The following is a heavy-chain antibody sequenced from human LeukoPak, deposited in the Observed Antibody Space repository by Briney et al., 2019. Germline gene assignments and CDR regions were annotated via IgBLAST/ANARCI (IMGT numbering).Heavy chain of an antibody. CDR1: GFTFSTYG. CDR2: ISYDGNNK. CDR3: AKEEGSTSVNWFDP. J-gene: IGHJ5*02. D-gene: IGHD2-2*01. V-gene: IGHV3-30*18. Sequence: PGRSLRLSCAASGFTFSTYGMHWVRQAPGRGLEWVAFISYDGNNKYYADSVKGRFTISRDSSKNTLYLQMNSLRFEDTAVYYCAKEEGSTSVNWFDPWGQGTLVTVSS.